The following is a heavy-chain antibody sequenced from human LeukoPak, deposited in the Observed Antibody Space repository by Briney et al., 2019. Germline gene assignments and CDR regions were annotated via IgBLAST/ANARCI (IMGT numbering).Heavy chain of an antibody. J-gene: IGHJ3*02. CDR1: GFTLRNNW. Sequence: GGSLRLSCAASGFTLRNNWMHWVRQAPGKGLVWVSRINSDGSSTSYADSVKGRFTISRDNAKNTLYLRMNSLRAEDTAVYYCARAARGLGAFDIWGQGTMVTVSS. D-gene: IGHD3-10*01. CDR3: ARAARGLGAFDI. CDR2: INSDGSST. V-gene: IGHV3-74*01.